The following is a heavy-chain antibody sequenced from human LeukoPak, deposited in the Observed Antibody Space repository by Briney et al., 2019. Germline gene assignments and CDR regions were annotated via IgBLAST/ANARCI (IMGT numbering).Heavy chain of an antibody. D-gene: IGHD1-26*01. CDR3: ARRGSGYYFDY. J-gene: IGHJ4*02. CDR2: IDPGDSDT. V-gene: IGHV5-51*01. CDR1: GSSFTNYW. Sequence: GASLQISCKASGSSFTNYWIGWVRQMPGKGLEWMGSIDPGDSDTRYSPSFQGQVTISAAESINTAYLQWSSLKASDTAMYYCARRGSGYYFDYWGQGTLVTVSS.